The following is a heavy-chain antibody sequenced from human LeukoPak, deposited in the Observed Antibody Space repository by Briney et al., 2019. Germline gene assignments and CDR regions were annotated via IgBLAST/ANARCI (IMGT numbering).Heavy chain of an antibody. D-gene: IGHD3-3*01. Sequence: SVKVSCKASGGTFSSYTISWVRQAPGQGLEWMGRIIPILGIANYAQKFQGRVTITADKSTSTAYMELSSLRSEDTAVYYCARDRDSDFWSGRDPTWFDPWGQGTLVTVSS. CDR2: IIPILGIA. CDR1: GGTFSSYT. CDR3: ARDRDSDFWSGRDPTWFDP. J-gene: IGHJ5*02. V-gene: IGHV1-69*04.